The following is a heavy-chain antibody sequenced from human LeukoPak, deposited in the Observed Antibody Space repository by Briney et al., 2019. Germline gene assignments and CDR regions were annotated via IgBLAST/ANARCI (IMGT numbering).Heavy chain of an antibody. V-gene: IGHV3-74*01. CDR1: GFTFSDYY. CDR3: ARDFDY. J-gene: IGHJ4*02. CDR2: INSDGSST. Sequence: GGSLRLSCAASGFTFSDYYMSWVRQAPGKGPVWVSRINSDGSSTSYADSVKGRFTISRDNAKNTLYLQMNSLRAEDTAVYYCARDFDYWGQGTLVTVSS.